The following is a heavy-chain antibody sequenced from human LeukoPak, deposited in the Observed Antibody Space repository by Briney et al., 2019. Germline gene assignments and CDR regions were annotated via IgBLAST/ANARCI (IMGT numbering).Heavy chain of an antibody. CDR1: GFTFSSYA. CDR3: AKDRSTMIVVVIMGY. CDR2: ISGSGGST. D-gene: IGHD3-22*01. V-gene: IGHV3-23*01. Sequence: GGSLRLSCAASGFTFSSYAMGWVRQAPGKGLEWVSAISGSGGSTYYADSVKGRFTISRDNSKNTPYLQMNSLRAEDTAVYYCAKDRSTMIVVVIMGYWGQGTLVTVSS. J-gene: IGHJ4*02.